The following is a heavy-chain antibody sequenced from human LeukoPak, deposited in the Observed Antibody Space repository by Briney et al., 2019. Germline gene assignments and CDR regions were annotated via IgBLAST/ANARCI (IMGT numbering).Heavy chain of an antibody. D-gene: IGHD2-15*01. V-gene: IGHV3-66*01. CDR2: IYSGGTT. Sequence: GGSLRLSCAASGFTVSSNYMSWVRQAPGKGLEWVSVIYSGGTTYYADSVKGRFTISRDNAKNSLYLQMNSLRADDTAVYYCAREVAGRFDYWGQGTLVTVSS. CDR3: AREVAGRFDY. CDR1: GFTVSSNY. J-gene: IGHJ4*02.